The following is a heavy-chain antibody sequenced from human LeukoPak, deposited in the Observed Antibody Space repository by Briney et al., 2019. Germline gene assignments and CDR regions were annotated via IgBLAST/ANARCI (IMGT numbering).Heavy chain of an antibody. V-gene: IGHV1-18*01. D-gene: IGHD3-3*01. CDR3: ARGYDFWSGYAGFYYYGMDV. J-gene: IGHJ6*02. CDR1: GYTFTSYG. Sequence: VASVKVSCKASGYTFTSYGISWVRQAPGQGLEWMGWISAYNGNTNYAQKLQGRVTMTTDTSTSTAYMELRSLRSDDTAVYYCARGYDFWSGYAGFYYYGMDVWGQGTTVTVSS. CDR2: ISAYNGNT.